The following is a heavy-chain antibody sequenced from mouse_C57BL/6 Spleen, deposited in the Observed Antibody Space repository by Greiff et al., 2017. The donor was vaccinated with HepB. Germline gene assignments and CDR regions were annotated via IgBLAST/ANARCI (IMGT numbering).Heavy chain of an antibody. Sequence: VQLQQPGAELVKPGASVKMSCKASGYTFTSYWITWVKQRPGQGLEWIGDIYPGSGSTNYNEKFKSKATLTVDKPSSTAYMQLSSLTSEDSAVYYCARGWLRLHYFDYWGQGTTLTVSS. CDR3: ARGWLRLHYFDY. D-gene: IGHD2-2*01. CDR1: GYTFTSYW. V-gene: IGHV1-55*01. J-gene: IGHJ2*01. CDR2: IYPGSGST.